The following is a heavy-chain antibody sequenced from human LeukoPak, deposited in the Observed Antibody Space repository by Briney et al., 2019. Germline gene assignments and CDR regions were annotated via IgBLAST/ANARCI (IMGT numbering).Heavy chain of an antibody. V-gene: IGHV4-34*01. D-gene: IGHD3-3*01. CDR1: GGSFSGYY. CDR2: INHSGST. J-gene: IGHJ4*02. Sequence: PSETLSLTCAVYGGSFSGYYWSWIRQPPGKGLEWIGEINHSGSTNYNPSLKSRVTISVDTSKNQFSLKLSSVTAADTAVYYCARGDFWSGLIDYWGQGTLVTVSS. CDR3: ARGDFWSGLIDY.